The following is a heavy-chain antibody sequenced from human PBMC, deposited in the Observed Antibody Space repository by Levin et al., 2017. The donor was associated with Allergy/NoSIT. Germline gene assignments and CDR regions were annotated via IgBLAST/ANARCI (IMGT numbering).Heavy chain of an antibody. V-gene: IGHV3-48*02. J-gene: IGHJ3*02. CDR1: GFTFSSYS. D-gene: IGHD2-21*02. Sequence: GESLKISCAASGFTFSSYSMNWVRQAPGKGLEWVSYISSSSSTIYYADSVKGRFTISRDNAKNSLYLQMNSLRDEDTAVYYCARDREAYCGGDCSPGAFDIWGQGTMVTVSS. CDR3: ARDREAYCGGDCSPGAFDI. CDR2: ISSSSSTI.